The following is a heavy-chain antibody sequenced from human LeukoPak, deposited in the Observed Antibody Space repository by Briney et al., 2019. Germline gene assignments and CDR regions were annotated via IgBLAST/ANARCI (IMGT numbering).Heavy chain of an antibody. J-gene: IGHJ4*02. D-gene: IGHD4-11*01. Sequence: PSETLSLTCTVSGGSLSNSNSYWGWIRQPPGRGLEWIGSIHYCGSPNDNPSLKRRVTISVDTCTSRFPLKLYSVTAADTAVYSCASHPARTTVTQCSFDYCGQGTLVTVSS. V-gene: IGHV4-39*01. CDR1: GGSLSNSNSY. CDR3: ASHPARTTVTQCSFDY. CDR2: IHYCGSP.